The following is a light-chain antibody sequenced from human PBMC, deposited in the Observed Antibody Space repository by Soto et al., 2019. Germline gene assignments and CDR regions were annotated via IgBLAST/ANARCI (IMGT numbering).Light chain of an antibody. CDR3: CSYAGSYSRYV. J-gene: IGLJ1*01. CDR1: SSDVGGYNY. V-gene: IGLV2-11*01. CDR2: DVS. Sequence: QSALTQPRSVSGSPGQSVTISCTGTSSDVGGYNYVSWYQQHPGKAPKLMIYDVSKRPSGVPDRFSGSKSGNTASLTISGLQAEDEADYYCCSYAGSYSRYVFGTRTKVTVL.